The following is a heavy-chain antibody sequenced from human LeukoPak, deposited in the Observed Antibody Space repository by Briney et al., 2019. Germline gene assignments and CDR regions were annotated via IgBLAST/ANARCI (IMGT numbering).Heavy chain of an antibody. CDR2: ISAYNGNT. CDR1: GYTFTSYG. J-gene: IGHJ5*02. Sequence: ASVKVSCKASGYTFTSYGISWVRQAPGQGLEWMGWISAYNGNTNYAQKLQGRVTMTTDTSTSTAYMELRSLRSDDTAVYYCARDSYYGSELDYWFDPWGQGTLVTVSS. V-gene: IGHV1-18*01. D-gene: IGHD3-10*01. CDR3: ARDSYYGSELDYWFDP.